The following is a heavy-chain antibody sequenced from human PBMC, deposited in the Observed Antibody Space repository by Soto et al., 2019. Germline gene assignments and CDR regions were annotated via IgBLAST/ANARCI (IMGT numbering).Heavy chain of an antibody. D-gene: IGHD2-15*01. CDR1: GDSINSDYYY. V-gene: IGHV4-30-4*01. CDR2: ISNSGST. CDR3: AREWGDCGDGSCYLPFFDY. J-gene: IGHJ4*02. Sequence: SETLSLTCTVSGDSINSDYYYWSWIRQPPGKGLEWIGYISNSGSTYYSPSFKSRVTISIDTSKNQFSLKLNSVTAADTAVYYCAREWGDCGDGSCYLPFFDYRGQGTLVTVSS.